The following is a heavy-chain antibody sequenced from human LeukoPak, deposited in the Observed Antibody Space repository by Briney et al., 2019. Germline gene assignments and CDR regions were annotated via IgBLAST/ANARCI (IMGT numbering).Heavy chain of an antibody. CDR2: IYYSGST. D-gene: IGHD1-14*01. CDR3: ARDWPARGIGI. J-gene: IGHJ3*02. Sequence: SETLSLTCPVSGGSISSGGYYWSWIRQHPGKGLEWIGYIYYSGSTYYNPSLKSRVTISVDTSKNQFSLKLSSVTAVDTAVYYCARDWPARGIGIWGQGTMVTVSS. CDR1: GGSISSGGYY. V-gene: IGHV4-31*03.